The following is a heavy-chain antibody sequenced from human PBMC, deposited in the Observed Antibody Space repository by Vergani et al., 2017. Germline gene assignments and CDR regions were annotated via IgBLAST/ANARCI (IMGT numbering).Heavy chain of an antibody. V-gene: IGHV4-34*01. J-gene: IGHJ6*02. CDR3: ARVITYYYDSSGYYVPYYDYGRDV. D-gene: IGHD3-22*01. CDR1: GGSSSGYY. Sequence: QVQLQQWGAGLLKPSETLSLTCAVYGGSSSGYYWSWIGQPPGKGLDWIGEINHSGSTNYNPSLKSRVTISVDTSKNQFSLKLGSVTAADTAVYYCARVITYYYDSSGYYVPYYDYGRDVWGQGTTVTVSS. CDR2: INHSGST.